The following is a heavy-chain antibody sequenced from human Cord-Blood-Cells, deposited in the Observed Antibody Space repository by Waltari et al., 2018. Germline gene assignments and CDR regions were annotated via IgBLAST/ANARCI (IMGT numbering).Heavy chain of an antibody. J-gene: IGHJ4*02. Sequence: QVQLVESGGGVVQPGGSLRLSCAASGFPFSSYGLPWLTQAPGTGLEWVAFIRYDGSNKYYADSVKGRFTISRDNSKNTLYLQMNSLRAEDTAVYYCAKEGCSGGSCYSDYWGQGTLVTVSS. CDR2: IRYDGSNK. CDR1: GFPFSSYG. CDR3: AKEGCSGGSCYSDY. D-gene: IGHD2-15*01. V-gene: IGHV3-30*02.